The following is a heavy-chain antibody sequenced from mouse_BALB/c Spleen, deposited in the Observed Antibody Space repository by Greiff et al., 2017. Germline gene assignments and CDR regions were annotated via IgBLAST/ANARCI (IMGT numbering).Heavy chain of an antibody. Sequence: QVQLQQPGAELVKPGAPVKLSCKASGYTFTSYWMNWVKQRPGRGLEWIGRIDPADSETHYNQKFKDKATLTVDKSSSTAYIQLSSLTSEDSAVYYCARGRYMADYWGQGTSVTVSS. CDR2: IDPADSET. CDR3: ARGRYMADY. D-gene: IGHD1-1*02. J-gene: IGHJ4*01. V-gene: IGHV1-69*02. CDR1: GYTFTSYW.